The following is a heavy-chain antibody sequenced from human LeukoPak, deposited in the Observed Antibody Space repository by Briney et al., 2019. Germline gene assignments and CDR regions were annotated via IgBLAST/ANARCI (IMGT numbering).Heavy chain of an antibody. D-gene: IGHD5-24*01. CDR1: GYTFTSYG. CDR2: ISAYNGNT. J-gene: IGHJ6*03. CDR3: ARDFQSRATTVYYYYYMDV. V-gene: IGHV1-18*01. Sequence: ASVKVSCKASGYTFTSYGISWVRQAPGQGLEWMGWISAYNGNTNYAQKLQGRVTMTTDTSTSTAYMELRSLRSDDTAVYYCARDFQSRATTVYYYYYMDVWGKGTTVTVSS.